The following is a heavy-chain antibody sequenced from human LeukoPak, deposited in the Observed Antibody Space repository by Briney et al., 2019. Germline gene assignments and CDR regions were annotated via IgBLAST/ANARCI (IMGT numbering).Heavy chain of an antibody. CDR1: GGTFGNYA. D-gene: IGHD3-10*01. CDR2: IIPIFDTP. CDR3: ARRLTLVRGVSGTDAFDI. Sequence: SVKVSCKASGGTFGNYAISWVRQAPGQGLEWMGGIIPIFDTPNYAQKFQGRVTITADKSTSTAYMALSSLRSEDTAVYYCARRLTLVRGVSGTDAFDIWGQGTMVTVSS. V-gene: IGHV1-69*06. J-gene: IGHJ3*02.